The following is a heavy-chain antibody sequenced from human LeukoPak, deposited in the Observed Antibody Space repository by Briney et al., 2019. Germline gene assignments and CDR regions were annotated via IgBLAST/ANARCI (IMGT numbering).Heavy chain of an antibody. CDR1: GGSFSDYY. J-gene: IGHJ3*02. CDR3: ARGSPTYYDFWSGYSGGDAFDI. V-gene: IGHV4-34*01. D-gene: IGHD3-3*01. CDR2: INHSGST. Sequence: SETLSLTCAVYGGSFSDYYWSWIRQPPGKGLEWIGEINHSGSTYYNPSLKSRVTISVDTSKNQFSLKLSSVTAADTAVYYCARGSPTYYDFWSGYSGGDAFDIWGQGTMVTVSS.